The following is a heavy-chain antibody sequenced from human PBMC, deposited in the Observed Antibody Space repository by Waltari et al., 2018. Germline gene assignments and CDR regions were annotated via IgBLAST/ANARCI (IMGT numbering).Heavy chain of an antibody. V-gene: IGHV1-2*06. CDR2: INPNSGGT. D-gene: IGHD6-13*01. CDR3: ARDEVAAASVVFDY. CDR1: GYPFTGYL. Sequence: QVQLVQSGAEVKKPGASVKVSCKASGYPFTGYLVPWLQQPPGQGLEWMGRINPNSGGTNYAQKFQGRVTMTRDTSISTAYMELSRLRSDDTAVYYCARDEVAAASVVFDYWGQGTLVTVSS. J-gene: IGHJ4*02.